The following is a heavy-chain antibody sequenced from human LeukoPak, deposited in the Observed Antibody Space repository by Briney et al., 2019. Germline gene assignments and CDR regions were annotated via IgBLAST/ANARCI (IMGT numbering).Heavy chain of an antibody. Sequence: PGASVKVSCKASGYTFTGYYMHWVRQAPGQGLEWMGWINPNSGGTNYAQKFQGRVTMTRDTSISTAYMELSRLRSDDTAVYYCARAPNSEYCSSTSCDNWFDPWGQGTLVTVSS. J-gene: IGHJ5*02. CDR2: INPNSGGT. V-gene: IGHV1-2*02. D-gene: IGHD2-2*01. CDR1: GYTFTGYY. CDR3: ARAPNSEYCSSTSCDNWFDP.